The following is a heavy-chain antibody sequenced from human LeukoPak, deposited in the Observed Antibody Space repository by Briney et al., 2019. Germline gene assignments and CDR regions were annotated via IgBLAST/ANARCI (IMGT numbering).Heavy chain of an antibody. CDR2: IKSKTDGGTT. J-gene: IGHJ4*02. V-gene: IGHV3-15*01. Sequence: PGGSLRLSCATSGFTFSNAWMSWVRQAPGKGLEWVGRIKSKTDGGTTEYAAPVRGRFTISRDDSTNTVYLQMNSLKIDDTAVYYCTTVPPWVTTGYFNYWGQGTLVTVSS. CDR3: TTVPPWVTTGYFNY. CDR1: GFTFSNAW. D-gene: IGHD4-17*01.